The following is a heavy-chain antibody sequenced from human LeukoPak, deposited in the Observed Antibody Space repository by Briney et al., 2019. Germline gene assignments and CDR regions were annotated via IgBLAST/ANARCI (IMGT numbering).Heavy chain of an antibody. D-gene: IGHD3-10*01. J-gene: IGHJ6*04. CDR3: ARESGYYGSGSYYGDYYGMDV. CDR1: GGSISSYY. Sequence: PSETLSLTCTVSGGSISSYYWSWIRQPPGKGLEGIGYIYYSGSTNYNPSLKSRLTISADPSKNQFSLKLSSVTAADTAVYYCARESGYYGSGSYYGDYYGMDVWGKGTTVTVSS. V-gene: IGHV4-59*01. CDR2: IYYSGST.